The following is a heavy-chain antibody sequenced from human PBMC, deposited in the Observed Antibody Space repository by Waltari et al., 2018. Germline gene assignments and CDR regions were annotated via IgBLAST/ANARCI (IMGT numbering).Heavy chain of an antibody. CDR2: INSDGSST. CDR3: ARVATKTYSSPVPGRPYYYGMDV. D-gene: IGHD6-19*01. CDR1: GFTFSRYW. Sequence: EEQLVESGGGLAQPGESLRLSCAASGFTFSRYWIAWVRQPPWQGLVWVSRINSDGSSTTYADSGKGRFTISRDNAKNTRYVQMNRLRAEDTAVYYCARVATKTYSSPVPGRPYYYGMDVWGQGTTVTVSS. J-gene: IGHJ6*02. V-gene: IGHV3-74*01.